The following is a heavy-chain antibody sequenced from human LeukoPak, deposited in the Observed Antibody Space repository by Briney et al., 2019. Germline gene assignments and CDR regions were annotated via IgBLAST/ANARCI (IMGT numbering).Heavy chain of an antibody. CDR1: GFTFSSYA. V-gene: IGHV3-23*01. J-gene: IGHJ4*02. D-gene: IGHD3-16*01. CDR2: ISGSGGST. Sequence: GGSLRLSCAASGFTFSSYAMSWVRQAPGKGLEWVSAISGSGGSTYYAYSVKGRFTISRDNSKNTLYLQMNSLRAEDTAVYYCAKASYDYVWGSYMRWGQGTLVTVSS. CDR3: AKASYDYVWGSYMR.